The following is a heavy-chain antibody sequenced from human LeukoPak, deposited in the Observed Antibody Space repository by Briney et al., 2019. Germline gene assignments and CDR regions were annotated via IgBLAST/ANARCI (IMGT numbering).Heavy chain of an antibody. CDR2: LYYSGCT. D-gene: IGHD2-15*01. CDR1: VGSINRYY. V-gene: IGHV4-59*01. CDR3: VRLYCSGESCFDI. J-gene: IGHJ3*02. Sequence: PSETLSLTCTVSVGSINRYYWSWIRQPPGKGLEGSGYLYYSGCTNHNPSPPSRVPISVATSKNQFSLNMNSATASDHALYYFVRLYCSGESCFDIWGQGTMVTVSS.